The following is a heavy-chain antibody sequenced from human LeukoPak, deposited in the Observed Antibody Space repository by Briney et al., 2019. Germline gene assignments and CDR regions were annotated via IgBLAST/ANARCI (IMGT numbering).Heavy chain of an antibody. Sequence: PGGSLRLSCAASGFTFSSYAMSWVRQAPGEGLERVSTISPSGGSTFYADSVKGRFTIFRDNSKNTLYLQMNNLRVDDTAVYYCAKDPYSGSPRGFDYWGQGTLFAASS. D-gene: IGHD1-26*01. CDR3: AKDPYSGSPRGFDY. CDR2: ISPSGGST. CDR1: GFTFSSYA. V-gene: IGHV3-23*01. J-gene: IGHJ4*02.